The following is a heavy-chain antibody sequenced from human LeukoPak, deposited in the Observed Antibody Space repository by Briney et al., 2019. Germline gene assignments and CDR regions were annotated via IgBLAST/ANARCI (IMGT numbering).Heavy chain of an antibody. CDR1: GFTFSSYA. D-gene: IGHD6-19*01. CDR2: ISYDGSNK. Sequence: GGSLRLSCAASGFTFSSYAMHCVRQAPGKGLEWVAVISYDGSNKYYADSVKGRFTISRDNSKNTLYLQMNSLRAEDTAVYYCARGSKFGSGWYYFDYWGQGTLVTVSS. CDR3: ARGSKFGSGWYYFDY. V-gene: IGHV3-30-3*01. J-gene: IGHJ4*02.